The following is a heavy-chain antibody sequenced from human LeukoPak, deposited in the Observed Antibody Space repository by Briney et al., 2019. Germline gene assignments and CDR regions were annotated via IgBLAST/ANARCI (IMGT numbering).Heavy chain of an antibody. CDR2: IYYSGST. V-gene: IGHV4-39*01. CDR1: GGSINSSSYY. J-gene: IGHJ4*02. D-gene: IGHD6-13*01. CDR3: TCRAAAGLDY. Sequence: SETLSLTCTVSGGSINSSSYYWGWIRQPPGKGLEWIGSIYYSGSTYYNPSLKSRVTISVDTSKNQFSLKLSSVTAADTAVYYCTCRAAAGLDYWGQGTLVTVSS.